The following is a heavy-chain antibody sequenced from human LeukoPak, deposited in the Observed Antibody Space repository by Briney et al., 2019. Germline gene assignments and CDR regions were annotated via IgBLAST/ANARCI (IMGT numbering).Heavy chain of an antibody. J-gene: IGHJ4*02. CDR1: GFTFSSYA. CDR2: ISGSGGST. CDR3: AKEEYSSSPDYYDSSGYYYGDY. V-gene: IGHV3-23*01. Sequence: QSGGSLRLSCAASGFTFSSYAMSWVRQAPGKGLEWVSAISGSGGSTYYADSVKGRFTISRDNSKNTLYLQMNSLRAEDTAVYYCAKEEYSSSPDYYDSSGYYYGDYWGQGTLVTVSS. D-gene: IGHD3-22*01.